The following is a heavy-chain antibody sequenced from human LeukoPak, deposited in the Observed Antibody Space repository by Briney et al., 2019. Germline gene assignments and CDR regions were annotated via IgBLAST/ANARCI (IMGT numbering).Heavy chain of an antibody. J-gene: IGHJ3*01. CDR2: ISGSGADT. CDR1: GFTFSSYA. Sequence: PGGSLRLSCAASGFTFSSYAMSWVRQAPGKGLEWVSAISGSGADTYYSDSAKGRFTISRDNSKSTLYLHMSSLRAEDTAVYFCARRPRDTSGYYLGAFEAWGQGTTVTVSS. D-gene: IGHD3-22*01. CDR3: ARRPRDTSGYYLGAFEA. V-gene: IGHV3-23*01.